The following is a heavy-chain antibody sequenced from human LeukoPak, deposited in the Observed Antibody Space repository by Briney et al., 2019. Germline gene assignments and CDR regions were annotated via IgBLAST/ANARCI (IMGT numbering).Heavy chain of an antibody. CDR3: ARDPTTVTTVLYYYGMDV. V-gene: IGHV3-53*01. CDR2: IYSGGST. J-gene: IGHJ6*02. D-gene: IGHD4-17*01. Sequence: GGSLRLSCAASGFTVSSNYMSWVRQAPGKGLEWVSVIYSGGSTYYADSVKGRFTISRDNAKNSLYLQMNSLRAEDTAVYYCARDPTTVTTVLYYYGMDVWGQGTTVTVSS. CDR1: GFTVSSNY.